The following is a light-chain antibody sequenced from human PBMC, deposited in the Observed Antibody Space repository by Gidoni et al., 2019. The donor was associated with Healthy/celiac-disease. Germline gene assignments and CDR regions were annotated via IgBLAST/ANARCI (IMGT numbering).Light chain of an antibody. CDR3: QQYGRSPPYT. V-gene: IGKV3-20*01. Sequence: EIVLTPSPGTLSLSPGERATLSCRASQSVSSSYLAWYQQKPGQAPRLLIYGASSRATGIPDRFSGSGSGTDFTLTISRLEPEDFAVDYCQQYGRSPPYTFGQGTKLEIK. J-gene: IGKJ2*01. CDR2: GAS. CDR1: QSVSSSY.